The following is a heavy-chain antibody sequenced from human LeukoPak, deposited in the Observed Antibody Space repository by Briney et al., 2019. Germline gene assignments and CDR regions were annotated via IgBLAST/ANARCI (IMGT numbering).Heavy chain of an antibody. V-gene: IGHV5-51*01. CDR1: GYSFTSYW. CDR3: ARVRAAAGREVGPFDY. D-gene: IGHD6-13*01. Sequence: GESLKISCKGSGYSFTSYWIGWVRQMPGKGLEWMGIIYPGDSDTRYSPSFQGQVTISADKSISTAYLQWSSLKASDTAMYYCARVRAAAGREVGPFDYWGQGTLVTVSS. J-gene: IGHJ4*02. CDR2: IYPGDSDT.